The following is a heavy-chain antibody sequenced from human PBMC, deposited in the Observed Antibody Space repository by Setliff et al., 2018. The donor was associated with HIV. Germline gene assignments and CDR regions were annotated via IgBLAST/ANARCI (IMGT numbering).Heavy chain of an antibody. CDR2: INANSGSP. Sequence: ASVKVSCKTSGYNFENYAINWVRQAPGQGLEWMGWINANSGSPTYAQAFTGRFFFSVDTAVATAYRQINNLKTEDTAVYFCARGLYGDYGGDLNWLDPWGHGTRVTVSS. J-gene: IGHJ5*02. CDR3: ARGLYGDYGGDLNWLDP. D-gene: IGHD4-17*01. V-gene: IGHV7-4-1*02. CDR1: GYNFENYA.